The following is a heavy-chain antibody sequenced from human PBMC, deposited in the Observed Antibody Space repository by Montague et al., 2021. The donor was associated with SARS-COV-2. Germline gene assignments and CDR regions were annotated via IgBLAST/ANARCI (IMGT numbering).Heavy chain of an antibody. CDR3: ARVRGGFLEWLLYFDY. CDR2: IYYSGST. Sequence: TLSLTCTVSGGSISSGGYYRSWIRQHPGKGLEWIGYIYYSGSTYYNPSLKSRVTISVDTSKNQFSLKLSSVTAADTAVYYCARVRGGFLEWLLYFDYWGQGTLVTVSS. V-gene: IGHV4-31*03. D-gene: IGHD3-3*01. J-gene: IGHJ4*02. CDR1: GGSISSGGYY.